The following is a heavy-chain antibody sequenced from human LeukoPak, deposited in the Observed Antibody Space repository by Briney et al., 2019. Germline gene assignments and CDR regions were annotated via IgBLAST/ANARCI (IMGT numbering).Heavy chain of an antibody. D-gene: IGHD5-24*01. J-gene: IGHJ4*02. V-gene: IGHV4-34*01. CDR2: INHSGST. Sequence: SETLSLTCAVYGGSFSGYYWSWIRQPPGKGLEWIGEINHSGSTNYNPSLKSRVTISVDTSKNQFSLKLSSVTAADTAVYYCARGEMATIRYFDYWGQGTLVTVSS. CDR3: ARGEMATIRYFDY. CDR1: GGSFSGYY.